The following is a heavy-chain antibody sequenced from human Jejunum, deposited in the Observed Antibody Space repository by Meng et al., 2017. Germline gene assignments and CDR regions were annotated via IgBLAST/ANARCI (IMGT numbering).Heavy chain of an antibody. J-gene: IGHJ4*02. V-gene: IGHV7-4-1*02. CDR2: INSNTGNP. CDR3: ARVGPDSSGWYFDY. D-gene: IGHD6-19*01. Sequence: QVQLVQSGSELKKPWASVTVSCQASGYTFRSYAMNWVRQAPGQGLEWMGWINSNTGNPTYAQGFTGRFVFSLDTSVSTAYLQISSLKAEDSAVYYCARVGPDSSGWYFDYWGQGTLVTVSS. CDR1: GYTFRSYA.